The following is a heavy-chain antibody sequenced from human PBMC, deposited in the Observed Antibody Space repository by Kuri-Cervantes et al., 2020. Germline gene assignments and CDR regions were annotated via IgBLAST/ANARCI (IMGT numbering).Heavy chain of an antibody. D-gene: IGHD3-3*01. CDR3: ASPWGYDFWSGYYGAFDV. J-gene: IGHJ6*02. Sequence: GESLKISCAASGFTFSNAWMSWVRQAPGKGLEWVGRIKSKTDGGTTDYAAPVKGRFTISRDDSKNTLYLQMNSLRAEDTAVYYCASPWGYDFWSGYYGAFDVWGQETTVTVSS. V-gene: IGHV3-15*01. CDR2: IKSKTDGGTT. CDR1: GFTFSNAW.